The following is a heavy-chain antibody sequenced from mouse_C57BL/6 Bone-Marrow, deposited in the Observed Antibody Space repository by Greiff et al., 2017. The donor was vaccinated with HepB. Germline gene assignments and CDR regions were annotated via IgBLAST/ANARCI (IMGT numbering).Heavy chain of an antibody. Sequence: EVKLMESGPGLVKPSQTVFLTCTVTGISITTGNYRWSWIRQFPGNKLEWIGYIYYSGTITYNPSLTSRTTITRDTPKNQFFLEMNSLTAEDTATYYCARVYYDYVFDYWGQGTTLTVSS. D-gene: IGHD2-4*01. CDR2: IYYSGTI. CDR1: GISITTGNYR. V-gene: IGHV3-5*01. CDR3: ARVYYDYVFDY. J-gene: IGHJ2*01.